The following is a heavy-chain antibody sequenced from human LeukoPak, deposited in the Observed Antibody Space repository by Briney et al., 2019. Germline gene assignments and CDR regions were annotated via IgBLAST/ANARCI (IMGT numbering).Heavy chain of an antibody. V-gene: IGHV4-31*03. J-gene: IGHJ4*02. CDR2: IYYSGST. CDR1: GGSLSSGGYY. Sequence: PSETLSLTCTVSGGSLSSGGYYWSWIRQHPGKGLEWIGYIYYSGSTYYNPSLKSRVTISEDTSKNQFSLKLSSVTAADTAVYYCARDQNPWELLIPDYWGQGTLVTVSS. D-gene: IGHD1-26*01. CDR3: ARDQNPWELLIPDY.